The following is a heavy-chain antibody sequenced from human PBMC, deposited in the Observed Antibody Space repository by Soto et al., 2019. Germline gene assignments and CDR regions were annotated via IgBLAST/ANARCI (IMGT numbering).Heavy chain of an antibody. CDR1: GFTFSTYW. CDR2: IKQDGSQK. Sequence: DVQLVESGGGLVQPGGSLRLSCAASGFTFSTYWMSWVRQAPGKGLEWVANIKQDGSQKYYVDSVKGRFIISRDNAKDSLFPEKDGQKAEDTALYYCAQDGDGGATAPFDYWGQGTLVTVSS. D-gene: IGHD1-26*01. CDR3: AQDGDGGATAPFDY. J-gene: IGHJ4*02. V-gene: IGHV3-7*05.